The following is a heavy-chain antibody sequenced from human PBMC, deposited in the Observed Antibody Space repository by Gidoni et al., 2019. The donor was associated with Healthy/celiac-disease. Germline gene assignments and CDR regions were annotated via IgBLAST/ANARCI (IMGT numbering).Heavy chain of an antibody. J-gene: IGHJ4*02. D-gene: IGHD6-19*01. CDR2: IYHSGST. Sequence: HVQLQESGPGLVKPSGLLSLTCAVSVCSISSSNWWSWVRQPAGTGLEWSGEIYHSGSTNYYPAIKSRVNISVDKSKNQVSRKRSSVTATDTAVYYCARVYSSGWYQDFDYLGQGTLVTVSS. CDR1: VCSISSSNW. V-gene: IGHV4-4*02. CDR3: ARVYSSGWYQDFDY.